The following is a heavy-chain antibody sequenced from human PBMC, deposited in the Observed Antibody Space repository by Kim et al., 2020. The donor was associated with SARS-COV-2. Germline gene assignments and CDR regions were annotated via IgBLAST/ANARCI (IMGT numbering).Heavy chain of an antibody. D-gene: IGHD3-10*01. CDR1: GGSFSGYY. Sequence: SETLSLICAVYGGSFSGYYWSWIRQPPGKGLEWIGEINHSGSTNYNPSLKSRVTISVDTSKNQFSLKLSSVTAADTAVYYCARRIFPVVRGGHFDYWGQGTLVTVSS. CDR3: ARRIFPVVRGGHFDY. CDR2: INHSGST. J-gene: IGHJ4*02. V-gene: IGHV4-34*01.